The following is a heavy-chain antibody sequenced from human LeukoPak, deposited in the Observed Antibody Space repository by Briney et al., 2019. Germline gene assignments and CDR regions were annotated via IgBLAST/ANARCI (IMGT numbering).Heavy chain of an antibody. Sequence: SETLSLTCAVYGGSFSGYYWSWIRQPPGKGLEWIGYIYYSGSTNYNPSLKSRVTISVDTSKNQFSLKLSSVTAADTAVYYCAREDPPYGMDVWGQGTTVTVSS. V-gene: IGHV4-59*01. CDR1: GGSFSGYY. J-gene: IGHJ6*02. CDR3: AREDPPYGMDV. CDR2: IYYSGST.